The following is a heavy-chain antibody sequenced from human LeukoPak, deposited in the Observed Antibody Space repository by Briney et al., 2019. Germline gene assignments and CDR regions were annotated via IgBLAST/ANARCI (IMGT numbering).Heavy chain of an antibody. D-gene: IGHD1-14*01. J-gene: IGHJ3*02. Sequence: ASVKVSCKASGYTFTGYYMHWVRQAPGQGLEWMGWINPNSGGTNYAQKFQGRVTMTKDTSISTAYMELNSLKSDDTAVYYCVRVPTAGEPLDIWGQGTMVTVS. CDR3: VRVPTAGEPLDI. CDR1: GYTFTGYY. V-gene: IGHV1-2*02. CDR2: INPNSGGT.